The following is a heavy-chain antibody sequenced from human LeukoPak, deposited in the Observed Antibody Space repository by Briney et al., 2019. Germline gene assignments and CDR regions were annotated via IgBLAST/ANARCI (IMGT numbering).Heavy chain of an antibody. CDR1: GFTFSSSG. Sequence: TGGSLRLSCAASGFTFSSSGMHWVRQAPGKGLEWVAFIRYDGSNKYYVDSVKGRFTISRDNSKNTLYLQMNSLRADDTAVYYCAKDFRGTDALDIWGQGTMVTVSS. CDR2: IRYDGSNK. CDR3: AKDFRGTDALDI. V-gene: IGHV3-30*02. D-gene: IGHD1/OR15-1a*01. J-gene: IGHJ3*02.